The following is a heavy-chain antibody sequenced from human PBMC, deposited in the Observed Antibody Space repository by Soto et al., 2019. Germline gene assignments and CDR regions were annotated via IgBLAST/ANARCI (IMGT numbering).Heavy chain of an antibody. Sequence: QVQLQQWGAGLLKPSETLSLTCAVYGGSFSGYYWSWIRQPPGKGLEWIGEINHSGSTNYNPSLXSXVXRSVDTSKNQFSLKLSSVTAADTAGYYCARDTDKRYWGQGTLVTVSS. CDR2: INHSGST. CDR3: ARDTDKRY. V-gene: IGHV4-34*01. J-gene: IGHJ4*02. CDR1: GGSFSGYY. D-gene: IGHD4-17*01.